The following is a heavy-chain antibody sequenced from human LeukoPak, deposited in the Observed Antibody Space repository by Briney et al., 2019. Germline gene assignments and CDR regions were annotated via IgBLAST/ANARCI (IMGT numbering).Heavy chain of an antibody. J-gene: IGHJ4*02. V-gene: IGHV3-21*01. CDR3: ARDPPLGSCSTISCPHLDY. CDR1: GFTLSRYS. CDR2: ISSSSSFK. Sequence: PGGALRLSCAASGFTLSRYSMNWVRQAPGKGLEWVSSISSSSSFKYYADSVKGRFTISRDNAKNSLYLQMNSLRAEDTAVYYCARDPPLGSCSTISCPHLDYWGQGTLVTVSS. D-gene: IGHD2-2*01.